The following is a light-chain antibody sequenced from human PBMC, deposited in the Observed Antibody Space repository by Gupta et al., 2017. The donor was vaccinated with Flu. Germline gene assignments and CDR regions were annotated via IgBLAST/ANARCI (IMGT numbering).Light chain of an antibody. CDR3: QHENTGHPKNN. V-gene: IGKV3-15*01. J-gene: IGKJ2*01. CDR2: DAS. CDR1: QSLNYN. Sequence: ILMTQSPATLSVSPGERATLSCRARQSLNYNLDWYQQKPGQAPRRLIYDASTRATGGPASCSGSGGGTEGILTISSRQSEDCEFYYCQHENTGHPKNNFGQGTKMDIK.